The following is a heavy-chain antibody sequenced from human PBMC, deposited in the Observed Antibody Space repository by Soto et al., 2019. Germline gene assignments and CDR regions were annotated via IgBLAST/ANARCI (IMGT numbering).Heavy chain of an antibody. V-gene: IGHV4-39*01. CDR3: AGPAGQLAIDY. D-gene: IGHD6-13*01. CDR1: GGSISSSSYY. J-gene: IGHJ4*02. Sequence: QLQLQESGPGLVKPSETLSLTCTVSGGSISSSSYYWGWIRQPPGKGLEWIGSIYYSGSTYYNPSLKSRVTISVDTSKNQFSLKLSSVTAADTAVYYCAGPAGQLAIDYWGQGTLVTVSS. CDR2: IYYSGST.